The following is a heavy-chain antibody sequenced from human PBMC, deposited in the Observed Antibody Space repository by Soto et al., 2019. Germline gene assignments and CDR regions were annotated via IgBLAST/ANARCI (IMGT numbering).Heavy chain of an antibody. Sequence: GESLKISLKGPGYSFAGYWITWVRQKPGKGLEWMGRIDPSDSQTYYSPSFRGHVTISVTKSITTVFLQWSSLRASDTAMYYCARQIYDSDTGPNFQYYFDSWGQGTPVTVSS. D-gene: IGHD3-22*01. CDR1: GYSFAGYW. V-gene: IGHV5-10-1*01. CDR3: ARQIYDSDTGPNFQYYFDS. CDR2: IDPSDSQT. J-gene: IGHJ4*02.